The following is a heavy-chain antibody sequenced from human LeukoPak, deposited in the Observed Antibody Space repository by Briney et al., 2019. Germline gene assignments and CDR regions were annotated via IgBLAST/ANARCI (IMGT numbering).Heavy chain of an antibody. D-gene: IGHD6-19*01. J-gene: IGHJ6*03. CDR2: INHSGST. CDR3: AREEKQWPRRGYMDV. V-gene: IGHV4-39*07. CDR1: GGSISSSSYY. Sequence: SETLSLTCTVSGGSISSSSYYWGWIRQPPGKGLEWIGEINHSGSTNYNPSLKSRVTISVDTSKNQFSLKLSSVTAADTAVYYCAREEKQWPRRGYMDVWGKGTTVTVSS.